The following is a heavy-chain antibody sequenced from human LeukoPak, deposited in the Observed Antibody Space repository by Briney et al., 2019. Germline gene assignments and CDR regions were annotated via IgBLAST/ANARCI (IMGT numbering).Heavy chain of an antibody. D-gene: IGHD1-26*01. CDR1: GFTFSSYW. V-gene: IGHV3-74*01. CDR2: INHDGDSA. Sequence: PGGSLRLSCVASGFTFSSYWMHWVRQAPGKGLVWVARINHDGDSANYADFVKGRFTISRDNAKNTLYLQMNSLRAEDTAVYYCARDRVTGWELLYYFDYWGQGTLVTVSS. CDR3: ARDRVTGWELLYYFDY. J-gene: IGHJ4*02.